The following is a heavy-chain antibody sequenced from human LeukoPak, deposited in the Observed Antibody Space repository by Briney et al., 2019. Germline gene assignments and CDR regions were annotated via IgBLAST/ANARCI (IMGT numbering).Heavy chain of an antibody. CDR2: INPNSGGT. V-gene: IGHV1-2*02. D-gene: IGHD1-26*01. CDR3: ARRRGAAGSIDY. J-gene: IGHJ4*02. CDR1: GYTFTGYY. Sequence: ASVKVSCKASGYTFTGYYMHWVRQAPGQGLEWMGWINPNSGGTNYAQKFQGRVTMTRDTSISTAYMELSRLRSDDTAVYYCARRRGAAGSIDYWGQGTLVTVSS.